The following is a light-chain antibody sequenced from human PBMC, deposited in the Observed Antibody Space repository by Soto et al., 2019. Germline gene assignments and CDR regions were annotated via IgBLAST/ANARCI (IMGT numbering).Light chain of an antibody. V-gene: IGLV2-14*01. Sequence: QSALTQPASVSGSPGQSITISCTGTSSDIGSYDFVSWYQQHPGKAPKLMISEVNNRPSGVSNRFSGSKSGNTASLTISGLQAADEAYYYCTSYTTSSTKVFGGGTQLTVL. CDR1: SSDIGSYDF. CDR2: EVN. CDR3: TSYTTSSTKV. J-gene: IGLJ2*01.